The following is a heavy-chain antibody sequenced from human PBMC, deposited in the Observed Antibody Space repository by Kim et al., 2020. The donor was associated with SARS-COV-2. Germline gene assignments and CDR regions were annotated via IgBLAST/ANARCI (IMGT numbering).Heavy chain of an antibody. D-gene: IGHD3-16*01. CDR3: ARRGRGSLGY. J-gene: IGHJ4*02. Sequence: SETLSLTCAVYGGSFSGYYWSWIRQPPGKGLEWIGEINHSGSTNYNPSLKSRVTISVDTSKNQFSLKLSSVTAADTAVYYCARRGRGSLGYWGQGTLVTV. V-gene: IGHV4-34*01. CDR2: INHSGST. CDR1: GGSFSGYY.